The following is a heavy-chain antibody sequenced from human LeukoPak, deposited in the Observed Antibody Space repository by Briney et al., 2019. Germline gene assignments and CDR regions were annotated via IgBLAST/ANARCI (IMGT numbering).Heavy chain of an antibody. V-gene: IGHV3-7*01. Sequence: GGSLRLSCAASGFTFSSYWMSWVRQAPGKGLEWVANIKKDGSEKYYVDSVKGRFTISRDNAKNSLYLQMNSLRAEDTAVYYCARVSRADAFDIWGQGTMVTVSS. J-gene: IGHJ3*02. CDR3: ARVSRADAFDI. CDR1: GFTFSSYW. CDR2: IKKDGSEK. D-gene: IGHD3-3*02.